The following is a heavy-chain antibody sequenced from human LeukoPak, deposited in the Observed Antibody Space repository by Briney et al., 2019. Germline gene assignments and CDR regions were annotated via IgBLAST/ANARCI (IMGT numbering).Heavy chain of an antibody. D-gene: IGHD6-19*01. J-gene: IGHJ4*02. Sequence: ASVKVSCKASGYTFTSYGISWVRQAPGQGLEWMGWISAYNGNTNYAQKLQGRVTMTTDTSTSTAYMELRSLRSDDTAVYYCARDRGIAVAEASYYFDYWGQGTLLTVSS. CDR2: ISAYNGNT. CDR3: ARDRGIAVAEASYYFDY. V-gene: IGHV1-18*01. CDR1: GYTFTSYG.